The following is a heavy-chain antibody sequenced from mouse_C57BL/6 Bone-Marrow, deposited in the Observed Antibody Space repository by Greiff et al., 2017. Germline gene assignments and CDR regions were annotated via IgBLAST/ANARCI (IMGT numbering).Heavy chain of an antibody. J-gene: IGHJ3*01. CDR1: GYSFTSYY. Sequence: LQESGPELVKPGASVKISCKASGYSFTSYYIHWVKQRPGQGLEWIGWIYPGSGNTKYNEKFKGKATLTADTSSSTAYMQLSSLTSEDSAVYYCARWGYSNYAWFAYWGQGTLVTVSA. CDR2: IYPGSGNT. V-gene: IGHV1-66*01. D-gene: IGHD2-5*01. CDR3: ARWGYSNYAWFAY.